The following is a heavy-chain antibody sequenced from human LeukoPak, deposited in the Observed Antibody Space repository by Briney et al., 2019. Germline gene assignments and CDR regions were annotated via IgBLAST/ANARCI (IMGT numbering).Heavy chain of an antibody. J-gene: IGHJ6*03. CDR3: ARGRKGDAFKGYYYYMDV. Sequence: ASVKVSCKASGGTFSSYAISWVRQAPGQGLEWMGGIIPIFGTANYAQKFQGRVTITADKSTSTAYMELSSLRSEDTAVYYCARGRKGDAFKGYYYYMDVWGKGTTVTISS. CDR1: GGTFSSYA. D-gene: IGHD3-10*01. CDR2: IIPIFGTA. V-gene: IGHV1-69*06.